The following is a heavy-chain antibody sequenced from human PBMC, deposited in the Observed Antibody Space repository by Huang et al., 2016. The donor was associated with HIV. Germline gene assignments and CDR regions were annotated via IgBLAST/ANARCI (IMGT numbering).Heavy chain of an antibody. CDR3: ARDRSGSYGY. J-gene: IGHJ4*02. CDR1: GYTFITFD. V-gene: IGHV1-18*01. CDR2: INPDNCNT. D-gene: IGHD1-26*01. Sequence: QVQLVQSGAVVKKPGASVKVSCKAYGYTFITFDISWVRQAPGQGLEWMRVINPDNCNTEYAQKCQGRLTLTTDTSADTAYLDLRSLKSDDTAVYFCARDRSGSYGYWGQGTLVTVSS.